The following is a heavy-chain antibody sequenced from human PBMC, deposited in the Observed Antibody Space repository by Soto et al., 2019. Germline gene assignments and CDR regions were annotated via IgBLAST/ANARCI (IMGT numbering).Heavy chain of an antibody. V-gene: IGHV4-59*01. J-gene: IGHJ6*02. CDR1: GGSLGSYY. D-gene: IGHD3-22*01. CDR2: VFYTGRA. CDR3: ARPYDTPRGYYGMDV. Sequence: KPSETLSLTCTVSGGSLGSYYWSWIRQPPGKGLEWIGYVFYTGRANYNASLKSRVSISLDTSNYQFSLKLSSVTAADTAVYYCARPYDTPRGYYGMDVWGQGTTVTVSS.